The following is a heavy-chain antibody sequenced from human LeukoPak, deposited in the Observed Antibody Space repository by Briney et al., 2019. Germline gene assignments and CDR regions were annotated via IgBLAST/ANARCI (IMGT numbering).Heavy chain of an antibody. Sequence: PSETLSLTCTVSGGSVSSSSYYWGWIRQPPGKGLEWIGEINHSGSTNYNPSLKSRVTISVDTSKNQFSLNLSSVTAADTAVYYCARWGSGWHYFDYWGQGTLVTVSS. CDR1: GGSVSSSSYY. V-gene: IGHV4-39*07. J-gene: IGHJ4*01. CDR3: ARWGSGWHYFDY. D-gene: IGHD6-19*01. CDR2: INHSGST.